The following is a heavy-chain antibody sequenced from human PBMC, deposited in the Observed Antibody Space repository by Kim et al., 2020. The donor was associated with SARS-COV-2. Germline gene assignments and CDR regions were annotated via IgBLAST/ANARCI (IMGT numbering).Heavy chain of an antibody. V-gene: IGHV3-21*01. J-gene: IGHJ5*02. Sequence: AASVKGRFTISRDNAKNSLYLQMNSLRAEDTAVYYCAREVVVPAAHNWFDPWGQGTLVTVSS. D-gene: IGHD2-2*01. CDR3: AREVVVPAAHNWFDP.